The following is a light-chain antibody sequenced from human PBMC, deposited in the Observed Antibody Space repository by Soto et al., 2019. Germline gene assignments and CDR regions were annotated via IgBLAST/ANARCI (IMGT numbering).Light chain of an antibody. CDR1: QSVSSY. Sequence: EIVLTQSPATLSLSPGERATLSCRASQSVSSYLAWYQQKPGQAPRLLIYDASNRAPGIPARFSGSGSGTDFTLTISSLEPEDFAVYYCQQRSNWPLAFGGGPRWRSN. CDR3: QQRSNWPLA. V-gene: IGKV3-11*01. CDR2: DAS. J-gene: IGKJ4*01.